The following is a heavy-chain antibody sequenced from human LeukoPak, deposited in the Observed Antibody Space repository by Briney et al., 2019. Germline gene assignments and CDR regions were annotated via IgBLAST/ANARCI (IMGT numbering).Heavy chain of an antibody. CDR3: AREGVVVPAAPTGFDY. D-gene: IGHD2-2*01. CDR1: GYTFTGYY. J-gene: IGHJ4*02. CDR2: INPNSGGT. Sequence: ASVKVSCKASGYTFTGYYMHWVRQAPGQGLEWMGWINPNSGGTNYAQKFQGRVTITTDESTSTAYMELSSLRSEDTAVYYCAREGVVVPAAPTGFDYWGQGTLVTVSS. V-gene: IGHV1-2*02.